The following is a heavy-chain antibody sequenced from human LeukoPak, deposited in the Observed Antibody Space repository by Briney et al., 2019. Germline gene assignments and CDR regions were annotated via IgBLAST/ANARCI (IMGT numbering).Heavy chain of an antibody. D-gene: IGHD2/OR15-2a*01. CDR2: IGGGGSS. CDR3: VKGGNIVWGFREFDY. Sequence: GGSLRLSCTASGFSFSNSAMTWVRQAPGKGLEWVSSIGGGGSSYYAGSVKGRFTISRDNSKNTVYLQMNNLRAEDTAIFYCVKGGNIVWGFREFDYWGQGTLVTVSS. V-gene: IGHV3-23*01. J-gene: IGHJ4*02. CDR1: GFSFSNSA.